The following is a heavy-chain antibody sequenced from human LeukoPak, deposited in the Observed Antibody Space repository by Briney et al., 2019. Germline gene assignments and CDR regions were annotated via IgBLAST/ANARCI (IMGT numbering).Heavy chain of an antibody. CDR2: INHSGST. Sequence: PSETLSLTCAVYGGSFSGYYWTWIRQPPGRGLEWIGEINHSGSTNYNPSLKSRVTISVDTSKNQFSLKLSSVTAADTAVCYCARRRYFDYWGQGTLITVSS. J-gene: IGHJ4*02. CDR3: ARRRYFDY. CDR1: GGSFSGYY. V-gene: IGHV4-34*01.